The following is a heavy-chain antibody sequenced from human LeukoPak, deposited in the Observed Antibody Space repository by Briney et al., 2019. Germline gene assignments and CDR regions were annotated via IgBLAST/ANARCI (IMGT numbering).Heavy chain of an antibody. CDR3: ARGRYSGYDWVDY. D-gene: IGHD5-12*01. V-gene: IGHV4-59*01. CDR2: IYYSGST. J-gene: IGHJ4*02. CDR1: GGSISSYY. Sequence: SETLSLTCTVSGGSISSYYWSWIRQPPGKGLEWIGYIYYSGSTNYNPSLKSRVTISADTSKNQFSLKLSSVTAADTAVYYCARGRYSGYDWVDYWGQGTLVTVSS.